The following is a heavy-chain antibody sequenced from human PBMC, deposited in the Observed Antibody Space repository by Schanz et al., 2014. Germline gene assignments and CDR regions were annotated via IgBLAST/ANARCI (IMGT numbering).Heavy chain of an antibody. CDR2: INPSGGST. J-gene: IGHJ4*02. V-gene: IGHV1-46*03. D-gene: IGHD6-13*01. CDR3: ARDGEAAAGCDY. Sequence: QVQLVQSGGEVKKPGASVKVSCKASGYTFTSYDINWVRQATGQGLEWMGIINPSGGSTSYAQKFQGRVTMTRDTSTSTVYMELSSLRSDDTAVYYCARDGEAAAGCDYWGQGTLXTVSS. CDR1: GYTFTSYD.